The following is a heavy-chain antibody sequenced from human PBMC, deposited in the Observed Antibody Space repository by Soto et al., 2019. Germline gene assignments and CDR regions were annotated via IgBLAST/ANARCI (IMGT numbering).Heavy chain of an antibody. CDR1: GGSISSYY. V-gene: IGHV4-59*01. Sequence: SETLSLTCTVSGGSISSYYWSWIRQPPGKGLEWIGYIYYSGSTNYNPSLKSRVTISVDTSKNQFSLKLSSVTAADTAVYYCARVLSLYSSSHDAFDIWGQGTMVTVSS. D-gene: IGHD6-6*01. CDR2: IYYSGST. J-gene: IGHJ3*02. CDR3: ARVLSLYSSSHDAFDI.